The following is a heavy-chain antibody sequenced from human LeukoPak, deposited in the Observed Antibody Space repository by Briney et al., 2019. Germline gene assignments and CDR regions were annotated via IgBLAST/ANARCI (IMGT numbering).Heavy chain of an antibody. Sequence: GGSLRLSCAASGFTVSSNYMSWVRQAPGKGLEWVSVIYSGGGTYYADSVKGRFTISRDNSKNTLYLQMNSLRAEDTAVYYCAKAWFGELYYFDYWGQGTLVTVSS. CDR2: IYSGGGT. D-gene: IGHD3-10*01. V-gene: IGHV3-53*05. CDR3: AKAWFGELYYFDY. CDR1: GFTVSSNY. J-gene: IGHJ4*02.